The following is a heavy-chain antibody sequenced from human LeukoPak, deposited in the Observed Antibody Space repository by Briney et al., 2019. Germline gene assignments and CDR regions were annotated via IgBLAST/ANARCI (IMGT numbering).Heavy chain of an antibody. V-gene: IGHV1-69*06. CDR1: GGTFSSYA. J-gene: IGHJ4*02. CDR3: ARGSSDAHPYDY. Sequence: SVKVSCKASGGTFSSYAISWVRQAPGQGLEWMGGIIPIFGAPNYAQKFQGRITITADKSTSTAYMELSSLRSEDTAVYYCARGSSDAHPYDYWGQGTLVTVSS. D-gene: IGHD5-24*01. CDR2: IIPIFGAP.